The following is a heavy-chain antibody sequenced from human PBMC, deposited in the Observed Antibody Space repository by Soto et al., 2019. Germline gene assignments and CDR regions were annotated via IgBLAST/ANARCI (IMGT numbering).Heavy chain of an antibody. CDR3: ARKYRSSWYWKAFAI. CDR1: GFTFSSYA. Sequence: EVQLLESGGGLVQPGGSLRLSCAASGFTFSSYAMSWVRQAPGKGLEWVSVISGSGGSTYYADSVKGRFTISRDNSKYTLYMQMTSTKAEDTAVYYCARKYRSSWYWKAFAIWGEGTMVTVSS. CDR2: ISGSGGST. J-gene: IGHJ3*02. V-gene: IGHV3-23*01. D-gene: IGHD6-13*01.